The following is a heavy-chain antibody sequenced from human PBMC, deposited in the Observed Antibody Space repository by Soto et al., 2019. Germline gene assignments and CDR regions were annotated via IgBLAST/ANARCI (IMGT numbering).Heavy chain of an antibody. CDR3: AKSGSPGDYDGKPRPGAFDL. CDR2: ISYSGRHK. J-gene: IGHJ3*01. CDR1: GFTFTSFA. V-gene: IGHV3-30*18. D-gene: IGHD1-26*01. Sequence: QVQLLQSGGGVVQPGGSLSLSCAASGFTFTSFAMHWVRQAPGKGLEWVAVISYSGRHKYYADSVKGRFTISRDNSRIILSLQMNSLRVEDTAVYYCAKSGSPGDYDGKPRPGAFDLWGQGTAVTVS.